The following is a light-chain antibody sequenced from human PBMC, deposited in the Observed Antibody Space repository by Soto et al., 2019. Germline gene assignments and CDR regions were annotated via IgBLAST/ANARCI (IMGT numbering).Light chain of an antibody. CDR2: DVN. J-gene: IGLJ7*01. Sequence: QSALTQPASVSGSPGQSITISCTGTSSDVGAYNYVSWYQQHPGKAPKLMIYDVNIRPSGVSNRFSGSKSGNTASLTISGLQDEDEADYYCTSWTTSTPMKFGGGTQLTVL. CDR1: SSDVGAYNY. V-gene: IGLV2-14*01. CDR3: TSWTTSTPMK.